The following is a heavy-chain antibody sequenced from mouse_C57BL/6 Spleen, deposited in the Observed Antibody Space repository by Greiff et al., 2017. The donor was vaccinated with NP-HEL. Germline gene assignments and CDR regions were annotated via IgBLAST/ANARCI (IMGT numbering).Heavy chain of an antibody. D-gene: IGHD1-1*01. CDR1: GYSFTGYY. Sequence: EVQLVESGPELVKPGASVKISCKASGYSFTGYYMNWVKQSPEKSLEWIGEINPSTGGTTYNQKFKAKATLTVDKSSSTAYMQLKSLTSEDSAVYYCARWGTTGYFDYWGQGTTLTVSS. CDR2: INPSTGGT. J-gene: IGHJ2*01. CDR3: ARWGTTGYFDY. V-gene: IGHV1-42*01.